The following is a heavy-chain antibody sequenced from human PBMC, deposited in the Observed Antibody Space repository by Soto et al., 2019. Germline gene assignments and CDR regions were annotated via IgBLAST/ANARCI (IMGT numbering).Heavy chain of an antibody. V-gene: IGHV4-31*03. J-gene: IGHJ5*02. CDR2: IYYSGST. Sequence: SETLSLTCTVSGGSISSGGYYWSWIRQHPGKGLEWIGYIYYSGSTYYNPSLKSRVTISVDTSKNQFSLKLSSVTAADTAVYYCATTRNDYMIVSWFDPWGQGTLITVSS. CDR1: GGSISSGGYY. CDR3: ATTRNDYMIVSWFDP. D-gene: IGHD4-4*01.